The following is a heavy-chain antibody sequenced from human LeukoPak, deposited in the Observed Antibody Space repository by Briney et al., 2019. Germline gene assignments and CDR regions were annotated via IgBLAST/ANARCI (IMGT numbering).Heavy chain of an antibody. Sequence: PGGSLRLSCAGSGFTFETYAMTWVRQAPGKGLEWISVIGPSGAVTHYAESVKGRFTISRDNSKNTLYLQMNNLRVEGTAIYFCAKYATGYAPDFDYWGQGTLVTVSS. D-gene: IGHD5-12*01. CDR3: AKYATGYAPDFDY. CDR2: IGPSGAVT. CDR1: GFTFETYA. J-gene: IGHJ4*02. V-gene: IGHV3-23*01.